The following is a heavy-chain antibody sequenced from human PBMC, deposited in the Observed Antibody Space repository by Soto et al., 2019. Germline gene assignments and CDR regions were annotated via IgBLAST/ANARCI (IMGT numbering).Heavy chain of an antibody. CDR1: GFRFPDFA. D-gene: IGHD1-26*01. CDR3: AKDAENSGGYGPYGMDV. V-gene: IGHV3-9*01. Sequence: EVQVVESGGGLVQPGRSLRLSCAASGFRFPDFAMHWVRQVPGKGLEWVSGISWNGGTRGYADSVKGRFTISRDNAKKSLYLQMNSLRAEDTALYYCAKDAENSGGYGPYGMDVWGQGPTFTVSS. CDR2: ISWNGGTR. J-gene: IGHJ6*02.